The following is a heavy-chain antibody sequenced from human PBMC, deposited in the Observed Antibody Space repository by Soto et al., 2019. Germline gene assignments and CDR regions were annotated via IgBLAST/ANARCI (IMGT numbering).Heavy chain of an antibody. Sequence: QVQLQESGPGLVKPSETLSLTCIVSGASISSGGFYWSWVRQHPGKGLEWIGFFYDSGNTYYDASLKSRLTISVDTSKNQFSLKLSSVTAADTAVYYCAGGGTRWLQDDYWGQGTLVTVSS. CDR2: FYDSGNT. J-gene: IGHJ4*02. CDR1: GASISSGGFY. CDR3: AGGGTRWLQDDY. D-gene: IGHD1-1*01. V-gene: IGHV4-30-4*01.